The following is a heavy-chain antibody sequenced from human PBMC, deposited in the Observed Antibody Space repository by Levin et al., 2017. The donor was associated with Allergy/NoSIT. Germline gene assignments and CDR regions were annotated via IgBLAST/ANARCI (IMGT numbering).Heavy chain of an antibody. D-gene: IGHD6-19*01. CDR3: ARERGSSGWIDY. Sequence: SETLSLTCSVSGGSISSSSYYWAWIRQPPGKGLVWIGSIYYSGSTYYNPSLKSRVTISVDTSKNQFSLKLTSVTAADTAVYYCARERGSSGWIDYWGQGTLVTVSS. V-gene: IGHV4-39*07. CDR2: IYYSGST. CDR1: GGSISSSSYY. J-gene: IGHJ4*02.